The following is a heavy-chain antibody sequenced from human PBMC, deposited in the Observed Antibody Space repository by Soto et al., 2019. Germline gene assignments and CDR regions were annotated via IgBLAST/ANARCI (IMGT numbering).Heavy chain of an antibody. CDR2: IYTSGNT. D-gene: IGHD1-1*01. CDR3: AREYHGYNRRAFDP. Sequence: QVQLQESGPGLVKPSETLSLTCTVSGGSISNYYWSWIRQPAGKGLEWIGRIYTSGNTNYKPSLKGRVTKSVEMSKKQFSLKLSPVAAAETAVYYCAREYHGYNRRAFDPWGQGTLVTVSS. CDR1: GGSISNYY. V-gene: IGHV4-4*07. J-gene: IGHJ5*02.